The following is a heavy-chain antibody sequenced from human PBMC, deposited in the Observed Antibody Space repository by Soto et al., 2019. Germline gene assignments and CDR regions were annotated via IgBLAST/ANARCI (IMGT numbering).Heavy chain of an antibody. CDR1: GFTFGTFW. CDR3: AGSGRLDNWNVDY. J-gene: IGHJ4*02. V-gene: IGHV3-7*05. D-gene: IGHD1-20*01. CDR2: IKEDGSEK. Sequence: EVQLVESGGGLVQPGGSLRLSCAASGFTFGTFWMTWVRQAPGKGLEWVANIKEDGSEKYYVDSVKGRFTISRDNAKNSLYLQMISLRAEDTAVYYCAGSGRLDNWNVDYWGQGTLVTVSS.